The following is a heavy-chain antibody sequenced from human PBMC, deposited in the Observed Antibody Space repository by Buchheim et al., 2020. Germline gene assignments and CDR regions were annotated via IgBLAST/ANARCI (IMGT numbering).Heavy chain of an antibody. CDR3: AKEVCGGDCYHYYYYGMDV. CDR1: GFTFSSYG. Sequence: QVQLVESGGGVVQPGRSLRLSCAASGFTFSSYGMHWVRQAPGKGLEWVAVISYDGSNKYYADSVKGRFTISRDNSKNTLYLQMNSLRAEDTAVYYCAKEVCGGDCYHYYYYGMDVWGQGTT. J-gene: IGHJ6*02. CDR2: ISYDGSNK. V-gene: IGHV3-30*18. D-gene: IGHD2-21*02.